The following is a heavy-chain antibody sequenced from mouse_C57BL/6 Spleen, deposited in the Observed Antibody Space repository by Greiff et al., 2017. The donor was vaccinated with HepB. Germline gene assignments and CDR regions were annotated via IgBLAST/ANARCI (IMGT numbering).Heavy chain of an antibody. CDR3: ARDITTVVASGAY. D-gene: IGHD1-1*01. CDR2: ISSGSSTI. J-gene: IGHJ3*01. Sequence: EVQGVESGGGLVKPGGSLKLSCAASGFTFSDYGMHWVRQAPEKGLEWVAYISSGSSTIYYADTVKGRFTISRDNAKNTLFLQMTSLRSEDTAMYYCARDITTVVASGAYWGQGTLVTVSA. CDR1: GFTFSDYG. V-gene: IGHV5-17*01.